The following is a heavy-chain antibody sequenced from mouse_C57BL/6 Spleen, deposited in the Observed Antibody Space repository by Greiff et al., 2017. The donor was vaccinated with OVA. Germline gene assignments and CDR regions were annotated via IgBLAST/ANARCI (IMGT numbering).Heavy chain of an antibody. CDR2: INPNNGGT. Sequence: VQLQQSGPELVKPGASVKMSCKASGYTFTDYNMHWVKQSHGKSLEWIGYINPNNGGTSYNQKFKGKATLTVNKSSSTAYMELRSLTSEDSAVYYCASGGDYDYDGSYWYFDVWGTGTTVTGSS. J-gene: IGHJ1*03. CDR1: GYTFTDYN. D-gene: IGHD2-4*01. V-gene: IGHV1-22*01. CDR3: ASGGDYDYDGSYWYFDV.